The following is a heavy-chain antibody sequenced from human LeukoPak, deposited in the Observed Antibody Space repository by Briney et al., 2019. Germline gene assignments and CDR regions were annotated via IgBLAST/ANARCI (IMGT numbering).Heavy chain of an antibody. V-gene: IGHV4-39*07. D-gene: IGHD5-18*01. Sequence: SETLSLTCTVSGGSISSNTYYWGWIRQPPGKGLEWIGSIYYSGSTYYNPSLKSRITISVDTSKNQFSLKLSSVTAADTAVYYCARDYQGGYGDKTVDYWGQGTLVTVSS. CDR1: GGSISSNTYY. J-gene: IGHJ4*02. CDR3: ARDYQGGYGDKTVDY. CDR2: IYYSGST.